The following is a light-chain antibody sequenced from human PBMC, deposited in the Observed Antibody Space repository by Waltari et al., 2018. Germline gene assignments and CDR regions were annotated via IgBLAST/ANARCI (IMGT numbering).Light chain of an antibody. CDR2: RLN. J-gene: IGLJ2*01. CDR3: AGWDDNLSVV. V-gene: IGLV1-47*01. Sequence: QSVLTQPPAASGTPGQRVTISCAGSTSNIGTNYVNWYQQFPGAAPKRLIYRLNQRPSGVPDRFSGSKSGTSASLVISGLRSEDEADYFCAGWDDNLSVVFGGGTKLTGL. CDR1: TSNIGTNY.